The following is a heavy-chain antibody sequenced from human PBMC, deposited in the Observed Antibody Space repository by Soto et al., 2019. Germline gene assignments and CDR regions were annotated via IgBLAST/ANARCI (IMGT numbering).Heavy chain of an antibody. V-gene: IGHV4-39*07. J-gene: IGHJ3*02. Sequence: PSETLSLTCTVSGGSFSSSNDYWVWIRQPPGKGLEWVGYFYFSGSTYYNPSLKSRVIVSVDTSKNQFSLKLSSVTAADTAVYYCAKRYSGYDDAFDIWGQGTMVTVSS. CDR1: GGSFSSSNDY. CDR2: FYFSGST. CDR3: AKRYSGYDDAFDI. D-gene: IGHD5-12*01.